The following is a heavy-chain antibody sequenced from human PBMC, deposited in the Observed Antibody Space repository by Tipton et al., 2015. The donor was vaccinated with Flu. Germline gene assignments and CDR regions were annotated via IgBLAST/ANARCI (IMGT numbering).Heavy chain of an antibody. CDR1: GDSISSDYH. CDR3: ARRDFSNYVSEPKNWFDS. Sequence: LRLSCTVSGDSISSDYHWGWIRQFPGKGLEWVGTVSRSGSTVYNLSLKSRVTISVDRSKNQFSLRLASVTAADTAVYFCARRDFSNYVSEPKNWFDSWGQGTLVTVSS. CDR2: VSRSGST. V-gene: IGHV4-38-2*02. J-gene: IGHJ5*01. D-gene: IGHD4-11*01.